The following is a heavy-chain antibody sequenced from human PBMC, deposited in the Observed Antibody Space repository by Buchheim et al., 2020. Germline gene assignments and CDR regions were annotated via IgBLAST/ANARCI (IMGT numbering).Heavy chain of an antibody. CDR1: GGTFSSYA. D-gene: IGHD1-14*01. Sequence: QVQLVQSGAEVKKPGSSVKVSCKASGGTFSSYAISWVRQAPGQGLEWMGGSIPIFGTSNSAQKFQGRVTITADKYTNPVSMELSSLRSEDTAVYYCAGGGRPTEPEEAFDIWGQGT. CDR2: SIPIFGTS. V-gene: IGHV1-69*06. CDR3: AGGGRPTEPEEAFDI. J-gene: IGHJ3*02.